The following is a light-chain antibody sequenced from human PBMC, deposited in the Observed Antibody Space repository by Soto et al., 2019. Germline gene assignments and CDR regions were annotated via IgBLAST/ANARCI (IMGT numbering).Light chain of an antibody. CDR2: EVS. V-gene: IGLV2-14*01. CDR1: SSDVGAYNY. Sequence: QSVLTQPASVSGSPGQSITISCTGTSSDVGAYNYVSWYQQHPDRAPKLIIFEVSDRPSGVSNRFSGSNSVNTASLTISGLQAEDEADYFCSSYTSNRTLVFGGGTKLTVL. J-gene: IGLJ3*02. CDR3: SSYTSNRTLV.